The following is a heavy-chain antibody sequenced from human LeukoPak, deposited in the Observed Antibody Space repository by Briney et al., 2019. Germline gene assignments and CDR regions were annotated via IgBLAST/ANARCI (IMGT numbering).Heavy chain of an antibody. CDR2: INPNSGGT. Sequence: EASVKVSCKASGYTFTVYYMHWVRQAPGQGREWMGWINPNSGGTNYAQKFQGRVTMTRDTSISTAYMELSRLRSDDTAVYYCARDAGYCSSTSCQGGWFDPWGQGTLVTVSS. CDR3: ARDAGYCSSTSCQGGWFDP. CDR1: GYTFTVYY. D-gene: IGHD2-2*01. V-gene: IGHV1-2*02. J-gene: IGHJ5*02.